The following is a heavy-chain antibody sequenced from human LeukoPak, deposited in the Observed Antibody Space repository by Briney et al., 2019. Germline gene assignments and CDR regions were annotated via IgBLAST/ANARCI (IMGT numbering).Heavy chain of an antibody. V-gene: IGHV1-69*13. D-gene: IGHD2-21*02. CDR3: ASIAYCGGDCYSSFDY. CDR2: IIPIFGTA. CDR1: GGTFSSYA. J-gene: IGHJ4*02. Sequence: SVKVSFKASGGTFSSYAISWVRQAPGRGLEWMGGIIPIFGTANYAQKFQGRVTITADESTSTAYMELSSLRSEDTAVYYCASIAYCGGDCYSSFDYWGQGTLVTVSS.